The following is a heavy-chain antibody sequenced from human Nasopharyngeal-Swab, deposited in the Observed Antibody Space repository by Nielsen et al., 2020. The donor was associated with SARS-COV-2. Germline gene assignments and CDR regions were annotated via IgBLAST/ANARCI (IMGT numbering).Heavy chain of an antibody. V-gene: IGHV5-10-1*01. CDR3: ARRRGTAGSGAFDI. J-gene: IGHJ3*02. Sequence: VRQMPGKGLEWMGRIDPSDSYTNYSPSFQGHVTISADKSISTAYLQWSSLKASDTAMYYCARRRGTAGSGAFDIWGQGTMVTVSS. CDR2: IDPSDSYT. D-gene: IGHD3-3*01.